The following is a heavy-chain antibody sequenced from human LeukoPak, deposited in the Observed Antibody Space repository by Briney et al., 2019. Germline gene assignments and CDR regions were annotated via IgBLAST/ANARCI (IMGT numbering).Heavy chain of an antibody. J-gene: IGHJ6*02. V-gene: IGHV3-66*02. D-gene: IGHD3-10*01. Sequence: GGSLRLSCAASGFTVSSNYMSWVRQAPGKGLQRVSVIYSGGSTYYADSVKGRFTISRDNSKNTLYLQMNSLRAEDTAVYYCARDLPMVVSYYGMDVWGQGTTVTVSS. CDR2: IYSGGST. CDR3: ARDLPMVVSYYGMDV. CDR1: GFTVSSNY.